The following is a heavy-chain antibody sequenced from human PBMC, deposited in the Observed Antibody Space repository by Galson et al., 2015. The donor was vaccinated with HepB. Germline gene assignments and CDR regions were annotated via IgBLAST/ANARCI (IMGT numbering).Heavy chain of an antibody. D-gene: IGHD3-16*01. CDR3: AKAYARLHLSEAFDI. V-gene: IGHV1-69*13. CDR2: IIPIFGTA. CDR1: GGTFSSYA. J-gene: IGHJ3*02. Sequence: SVKVSCKASGGTFSSYAISWVRQAPGQGLEWMGGIIPIFGTANYAQKFQGRVTITADESTSTAYMELNSLRAEDTAVYYCAKAYARLHLSEAFDIWGQGTMVTVSS.